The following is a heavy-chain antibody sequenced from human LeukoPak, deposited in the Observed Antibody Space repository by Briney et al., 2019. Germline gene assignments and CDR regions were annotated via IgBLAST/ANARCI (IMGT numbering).Heavy chain of an antibody. J-gene: IGHJ4*02. V-gene: IGHV3-23*01. CDR1: GFTFSVSW. CDR3: ARDLYGSGSQH. D-gene: IGHD3-10*01. Sequence: PGGSLRLSCAASGFTFSVSWMSWVRQAPGKGLEWVSAISGSGGSTYYADSVKGRFTISRDNAKNSLYLQMNSLRAEDTAVYYCARDLYGSGSQHWGQGTLVTVSS. CDR2: ISGSGGST.